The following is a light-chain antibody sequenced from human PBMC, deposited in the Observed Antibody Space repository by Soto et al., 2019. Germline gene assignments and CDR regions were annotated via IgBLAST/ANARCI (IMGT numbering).Light chain of an antibody. Sequence: QSVLTQPPSVSAAPGQKVTISCSGSSSNIENNYVSWYQQLPGTAPKLLIYGNSNRPSGVPDRFSGSKSGTSASLAITGLQAEDEADYYCQSYDSSLSGGVFGTGTKVTVL. CDR2: GNS. CDR1: SSNIENNY. V-gene: IGLV1-40*01. J-gene: IGLJ1*01. CDR3: QSYDSSLSGGV.